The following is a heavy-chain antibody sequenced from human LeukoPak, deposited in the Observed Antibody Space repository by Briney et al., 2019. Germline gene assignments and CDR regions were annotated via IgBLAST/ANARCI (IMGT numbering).Heavy chain of an antibody. Sequence: PGGSLRLSCAASGFTFSSYGMHWVRQAPGKGLEWVAVISYDGSNKYYADSVKGRFTISRDNSKNTLYLQMNSLRAEDTAVYYCAKDRLEYPMDVWGKGTTVTVSS. CDR1: GFTFSSYG. CDR3: AKDRLEYPMDV. J-gene: IGHJ6*04. V-gene: IGHV3-30*18. D-gene: IGHD2-2*01. CDR2: ISYDGSNK.